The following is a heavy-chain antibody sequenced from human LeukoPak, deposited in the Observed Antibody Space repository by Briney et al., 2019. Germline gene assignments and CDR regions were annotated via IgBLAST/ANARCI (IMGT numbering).Heavy chain of an antibody. CDR1: GGSMTGYY. J-gene: IGHJ4*02. V-gene: IGHV4-59*01. CDR3: ARGRAYYDSTGYYY. Sequence: SETLSLTCTVSGGSMTGYYWSWIRQPPGKGLEWIAYIYYSGNTNYNPSLKSRVTISVDTSKNQFSLKVSSVTAADTAVYYCARGRAYYDSTGYYYWGQGTLVTVSS. D-gene: IGHD3-22*01. CDR2: IYYSGNT.